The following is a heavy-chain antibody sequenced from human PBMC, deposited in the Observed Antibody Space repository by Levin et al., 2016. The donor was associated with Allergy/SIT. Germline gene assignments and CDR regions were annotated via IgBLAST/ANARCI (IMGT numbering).Heavy chain of an antibody. Sequence: WVRQAPGQGLGWMGWISAYNGNTNYAQKLQGRVTMTTDTSTSTAYMELRSLRSDDTAVYYCALTVVPAAILGYWGQGTLVTVSS. CDR2: ISAYNGNT. J-gene: IGHJ4*02. V-gene: IGHV1-18*01. D-gene: IGHD2-2*01. CDR3: ALTVVPAAILGY.